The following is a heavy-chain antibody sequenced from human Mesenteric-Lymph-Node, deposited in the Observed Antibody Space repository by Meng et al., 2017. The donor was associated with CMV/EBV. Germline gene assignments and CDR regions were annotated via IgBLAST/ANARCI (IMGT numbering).Heavy chain of an antibody. D-gene: IGHD2-2*01. Sequence: GESLKISCAASGFTFSSYAMHWVRQAPGKGLEWVAVIWFDGSNEYYAESIKGRFTISRDNPKNTLYLQMNSLRAEDTAVYYCARDSGLDCSSTSCYDYWGQGTLVTVSS. CDR2: IWFDGSNE. V-gene: IGHV3-33*01. CDR1: GFTFSSYA. CDR3: ARDSGLDCSSTSCYDY. J-gene: IGHJ4*02.